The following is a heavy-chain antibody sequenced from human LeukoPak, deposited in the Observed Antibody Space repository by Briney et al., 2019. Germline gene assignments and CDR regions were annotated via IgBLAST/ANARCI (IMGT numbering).Heavy chain of an antibody. J-gene: IGHJ4*02. V-gene: IGHV4-31*03. Sequence: SQTLSLTCTVSGGSISSGGYYWSWIRQHPGKGLEWIGYIYYSGSTYYNPSLKSRVTISVDTSKNQFSLKLSSVTAADTAVYYCARGDCSGGSCYVGYWGQGTLVTVSS. D-gene: IGHD2-15*01. CDR3: ARGDCSGGSCYVGY. CDR2: IYYSGST. CDR1: GGSISSGGYY.